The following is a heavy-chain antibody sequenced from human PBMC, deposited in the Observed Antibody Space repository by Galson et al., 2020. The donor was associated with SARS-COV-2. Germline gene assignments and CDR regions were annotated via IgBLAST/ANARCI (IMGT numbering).Heavy chain of an antibody. J-gene: IGHJ4*02. CDR1: GFTLSVHY. CDR3: VRSLSTRDFDS. CDR2: TRNKANSHTT. D-gene: IGHD2-2*01. Sequence: GESLTLFCAVSGFTLSVHYMDWVRQAPGKGLAWVGRTRNKANSHTTEYAASVKGRFPVSRDDSTNSPYLQMYSLNTEDTAVYYCVRSLSTRDFDSWGQGTLVTVSS. V-gene: IGHV3-72*01.